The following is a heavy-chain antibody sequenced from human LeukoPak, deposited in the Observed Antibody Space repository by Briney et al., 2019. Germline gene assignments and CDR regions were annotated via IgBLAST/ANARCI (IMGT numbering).Heavy chain of an antibody. Sequence: SVKVSCKASGGTFSSYAISWVRQAPGQGLEWMGRIIPIFGTTNYAQKFQGRVTITTDESTSTAYMELSSLRSEDTAVYYCARSTYYDFWSGYYFDYWGQGTLVTVSS. D-gene: IGHD3-3*01. J-gene: IGHJ4*02. CDR2: IIPIFGTT. CDR1: GGTFSSYA. CDR3: ARSTYYDFWSGYYFDY. V-gene: IGHV1-69*05.